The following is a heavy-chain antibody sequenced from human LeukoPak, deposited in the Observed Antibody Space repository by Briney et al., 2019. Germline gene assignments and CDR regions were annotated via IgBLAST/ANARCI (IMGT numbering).Heavy chain of an antibody. CDR3: ARDVGYCSSTSCYGRNWFDP. Sequence: ASVKVSCKASGGTFSSYAISWVRQAPGQGLEWMGGIIPIFGTANYAQKFQGRVTITADESTSAAYMELRSLRSDDTAVYYCARDVGYCSSTSCYGRNWFDPWGQGTLVTVSS. CDR2: IIPIFGTA. D-gene: IGHD2-2*03. J-gene: IGHJ5*02. V-gene: IGHV1-69*01. CDR1: GGTFSSYA.